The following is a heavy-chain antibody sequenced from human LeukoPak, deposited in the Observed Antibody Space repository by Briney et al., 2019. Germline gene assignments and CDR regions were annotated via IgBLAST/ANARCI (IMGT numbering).Heavy chain of an antibody. J-gene: IGHJ4*02. CDR1: GFTFDTYS. V-gene: IGHV3-48*01. CDR2: ISGDTSTK. D-gene: IGHD4-17*01. Sequence: SGGSLRLSCAGSGFTFDTYSMKWVRQAPGKRLEWVSYISGDTSTKYYADSVKGRFTISRDVAKSSLYLQMNSLRAEDTAIYYCARTSTYGDYDYWGQGTLVTVSS. CDR3: ARTSTYGDYDY.